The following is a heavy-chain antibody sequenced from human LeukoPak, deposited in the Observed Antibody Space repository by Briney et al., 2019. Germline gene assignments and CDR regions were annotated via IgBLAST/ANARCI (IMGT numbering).Heavy chain of an antibody. J-gene: IGHJ1*01. V-gene: IGHV3-23*01. CDR2: ISGSGGST. D-gene: IGHD2-15*01. Sequence: PGGSLRLSCAASGFTFSSYAMSWVRQAPGKGLEWVSAISGSGGSTYYADSVKGRFTISRDNSKNTLYLQMNSLRAEDTAVYYCAKVHCSGGSCYRIMNAEYFQHWGQGTLVTVSS. CDR1: GFTFSSYA. CDR3: AKVHCSGGSCYRIMNAEYFQH.